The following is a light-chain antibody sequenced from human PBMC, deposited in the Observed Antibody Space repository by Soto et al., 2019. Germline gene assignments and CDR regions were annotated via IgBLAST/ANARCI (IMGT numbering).Light chain of an antibody. Sequence: QSALTQPASVSGSPGQSITISCTGTSNDVGGYNYVSWFQQHAGKAPTLIIFEVTNRPSGVSHRFSGSKSGNTASLTISGLQAEDEADYYCGSYTRSSTLGVFGGGTKLTVL. J-gene: IGLJ2*01. CDR3: GSYTRSSTLGV. CDR1: SNDVGGYNY. V-gene: IGLV2-14*01. CDR2: EVT.